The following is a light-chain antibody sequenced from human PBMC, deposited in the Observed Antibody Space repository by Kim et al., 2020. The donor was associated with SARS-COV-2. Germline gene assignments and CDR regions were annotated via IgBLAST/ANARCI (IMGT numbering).Light chain of an antibody. CDR3: QQFYTYPIT. CDR2: KAS. CDR1: QSIYSY. J-gene: IGKJ5*01. Sequence: ASVGDRVTITCRASQSIYSYLAWYQQKPGNVPKILIYKASNLQSGVPSRFSGSESGTEFTLTISSLQPDDFATYYCQQFYTYPITFGQGTRLEIK. V-gene: IGKV1-5*03.